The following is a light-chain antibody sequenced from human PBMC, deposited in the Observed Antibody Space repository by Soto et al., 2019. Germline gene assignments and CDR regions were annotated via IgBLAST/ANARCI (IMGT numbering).Light chain of an antibody. CDR3: QVWDTSAAL. J-gene: IGLJ2*01. CDR2: NDN. V-gene: IGLV3-9*01. Sequence: SYELTQPLSESVALGQTARISCGGNNIGSKNVQWYQQKPGQAPVLVIYNDNSRPSGIPERFSGSNSGSSATLTISRAQAGDEADYYCQVWDTSAALIGGGTKLTVL. CDR1: NIGSKN.